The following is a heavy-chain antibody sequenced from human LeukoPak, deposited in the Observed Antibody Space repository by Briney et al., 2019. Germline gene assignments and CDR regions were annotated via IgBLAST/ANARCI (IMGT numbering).Heavy chain of an antibody. V-gene: IGHV4-34*01. J-gene: IGHJ4*02. Sequence: GSLRLSCAASGFTFSSTSMNWVRQPPGKGLEWIGEINHSGSTNYNPSLKSRVTISVDTSKNQFSLKLSSVTAADTAVYYCARFYGDSPAGYWGQGTLVTVPS. D-gene: IGHD4-17*01. CDR1: GFTFSSTS. CDR3: ARFYGDSPAGY. CDR2: INHSGST.